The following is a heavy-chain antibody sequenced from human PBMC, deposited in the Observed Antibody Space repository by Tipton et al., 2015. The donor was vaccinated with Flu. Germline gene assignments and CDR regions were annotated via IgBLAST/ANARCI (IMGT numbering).Heavy chain of an antibody. Sequence: TLSLTCVVSGDSISSDYQWGWIRQPPGKGLEWIGEINHSGTTNYNPSLKSRVTVSVDTSKNQFFLKLRSVTAADTAVYYCARGTGDADTYFDSWGQGTLVTV. CDR1: GDSISSDY. CDR2: INHSGTT. V-gene: IGHV4-34*01. CDR3: ARGTGDADTYFDS. D-gene: IGHD1-1*01. J-gene: IGHJ4*02.